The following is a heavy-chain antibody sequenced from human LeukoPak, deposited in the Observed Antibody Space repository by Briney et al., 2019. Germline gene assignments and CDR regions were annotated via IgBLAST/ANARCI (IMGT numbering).Heavy chain of an antibody. V-gene: IGHV3-7*01. CDR1: GFTFSSYW. CDR2: IKEDGGDK. J-gene: IGHJ5*02. D-gene: IGHD2-21*02. CDR3: ARDNPRCCGVVPANIDDL. Sequence: GGSLRLSCAASGFTFSSYWMSWVRQAPGKGLEWVANIKEDGGDKYYVDSVKGRFTISRDNAKNSLYLQMNSLRVEDTAVYYCARDNPRCCGVVPANIDDLWGQGTLVTVSS.